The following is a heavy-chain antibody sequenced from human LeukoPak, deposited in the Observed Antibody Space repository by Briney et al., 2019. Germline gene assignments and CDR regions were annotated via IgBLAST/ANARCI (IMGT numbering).Heavy chain of an antibody. J-gene: IGHJ3*02. CDR2: INHSGST. V-gene: IGHV4-34*01. CDR1: GGSFSSYY. Sequence: SETLSLTCAVYGGSFSSYYWSWIRQPPGKGLEWIGEINHSGSTNYNPSLKSRVTISVDTSKNQFSLKLSSVTAADTAVYYCARAHGRGNDAFDIWGQGTMVTVSS. CDR3: ARAHGRGNDAFDI. D-gene: IGHD5-12*01.